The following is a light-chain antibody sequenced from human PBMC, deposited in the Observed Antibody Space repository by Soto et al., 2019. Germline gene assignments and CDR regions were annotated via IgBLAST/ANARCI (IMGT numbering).Light chain of an antibody. V-gene: IGLV2-14*01. CDR3: CSYTSSTNYV. CDR1: SSDVGGYNY. J-gene: IGLJ1*01. CDR2: EVS. Sequence: QSVLTQPASVSGSPGQSITISCTGTSSDVGGYNYVSWYQQHPGKAPKLMIYEVSNRPSGVSNRFSGSKSGNTASLTTSGLQVEDEADYYCCSYTSSTNYVFGAGTKVTVL.